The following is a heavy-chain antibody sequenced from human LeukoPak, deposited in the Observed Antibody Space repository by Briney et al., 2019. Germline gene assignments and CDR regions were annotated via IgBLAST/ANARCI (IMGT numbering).Heavy chain of an antibody. CDR3: AKEPGVAVADPPYFDY. CDR2: ISGSGGST. CDR1: GFTFSSYA. V-gene: IGHV3-23*01. J-gene: IGHJ4*02. D-gene: IGHD6-19*01. Sequence: GGSLRLSCATSGFTFSSYAMSWVRQAPGKGLEWVSVISGSGGSTNYADSVKGRFTISRDNSKNTLYLQMNSLRAEDTAVYYCAKEPGVAVADPPYFDYWGQGTLVTVSS.